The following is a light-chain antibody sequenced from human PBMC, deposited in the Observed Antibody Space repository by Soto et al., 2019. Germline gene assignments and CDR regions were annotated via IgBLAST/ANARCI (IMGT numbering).Light chain of an antibody. CDR1: QGINYY. Sequence: DIQMTQSPSSLSASVGDRVTITCRASQGINYYLAWYQQRPGKVPKLLIYSASTLQSGVPSRFSGSGSGTDFPLTISSLQPEDVATYYCQKYNSAPYTFGQGTKLEIK. J-gene: IGKJ2*01. CDR2: SAS. V-gene: IGKV1-27*01. CDR3: QKYNSAPYT.